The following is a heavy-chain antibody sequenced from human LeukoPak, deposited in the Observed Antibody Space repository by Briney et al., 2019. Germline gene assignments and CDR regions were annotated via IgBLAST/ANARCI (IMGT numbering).Heavy chain of an antibody. CDR1: GGTFSSHG. V-gene: IGHV1-69*05. Sequence: GASVKVSCKASGGTFSSHGLSWVRQAPGQGLEWMGGIIPTFDSTNYAQNFQGRVTITMDESTSTAYMELSSLRTDDTAVYYCARRWPHNSCYYLIDYWGQGTPVTVSS. D-gene: IGHD3-22*01. J-gene: IGHJ4*01. CDR3: ARRWPHNSCYYLIDY. CDR2: IIPTFDST.